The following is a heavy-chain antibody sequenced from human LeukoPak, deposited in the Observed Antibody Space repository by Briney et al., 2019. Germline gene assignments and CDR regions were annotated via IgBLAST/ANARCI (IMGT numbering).Heavy chain of an antibody. V-gene: IGHV4-39*02. D-gene: IGHD6-13*01. CDR2: IYYSGST. J-gene: IGHJ4*02. CDR3: ARDVSSSWYGGIDY. Sequence: SETLSLTCTVSGGSISSSSYYWGWIRQPPGTGLEWIGSIYYSGSTYYNPSLKSRVTISVDTSKNQFSLKLSSVTAADTAVYYCARDVSSSWYGGIDYWGQGTLVTVSS. CDR1: GGSISSSSYY.